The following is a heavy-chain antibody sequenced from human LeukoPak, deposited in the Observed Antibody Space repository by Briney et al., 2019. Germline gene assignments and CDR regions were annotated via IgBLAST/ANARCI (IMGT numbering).Heavy chain of an antibody. CDR2: ISTYNGNT. Sequence: ASVKVSCKASGYTFTSYGITWVRQAPGQGLEWMAWISTYNGNTDYAQNLRGRVTMTTDTSTSTAYMELRSLRSDDTAVYYCARDSVDGSGTYYNDSPDYWGQGTLVTVSS. D-gene: IGHD3-10*01. CDR3: ARDSVDGSGTYYNDSPDY. J-gene: IGHJ4*02. V-gene: IGHV1-18*01. CDR1: GYTFTSYG.